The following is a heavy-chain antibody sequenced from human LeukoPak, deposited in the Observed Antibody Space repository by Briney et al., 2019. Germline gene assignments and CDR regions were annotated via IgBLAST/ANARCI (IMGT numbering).Heavy chain of an antibody. D-gene: IGHD3-10*01. CDR2: INHSGST. V-gene: IGHV4-34*01. CDR1: GGSSSGYY. J-gene: IGHJ4*02. Sequence: PSETLSLTCAVYGGSSSGYYWSWIRQPPGKGLEWIGEINHSGSTNYNPSLKSRVTISVDTSKNQFSLKLSSVTAADTAVYYCARGRGVRGVIGDYWGQGTLVTVSS. CDR3: ARGRGVRGVIGDY.